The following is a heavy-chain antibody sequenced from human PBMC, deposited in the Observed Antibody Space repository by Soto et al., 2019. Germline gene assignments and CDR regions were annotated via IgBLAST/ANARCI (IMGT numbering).Heavy chain of an antibody. J-gene: IGHJ4*02. CDR2: IYHSGST. Sequence: SETLSLTCTVSGCSISSSSYYWGWIRQPPGKGLEWIGCIYHSGSTYYNPSLKSRVTISVDTSKNQFSLKLSSVTAADTAVYYCARGPPLGYWGQGTLVTVSS. CDR3: ARGPPLGY. V-gene: IGHV4-39*07. CDR1: GCSISSSSYY.